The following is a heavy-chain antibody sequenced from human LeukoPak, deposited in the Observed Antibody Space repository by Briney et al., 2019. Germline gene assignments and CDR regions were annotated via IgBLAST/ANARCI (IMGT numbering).Heavy chain of an antibody. D-gene: IGHD6-13*01. Sequence: ASVKVSCKASGYTFTGYYMHWVRQAPGQGLEWMGWINPNSGGTNYAQKFQGGVTMTRDTSISTAYMELSRLRSDDTAVYYCARDWSSSSWTHYYYYMDVWGKGTTVTISS. CDR3: ARDWSSSSWTHYYYYMDV. J-gene: IGHJ6*03. CDR1: GYTFTGYY. V-gene: IGHV1-2*02. CDR2: INPNSGGT.